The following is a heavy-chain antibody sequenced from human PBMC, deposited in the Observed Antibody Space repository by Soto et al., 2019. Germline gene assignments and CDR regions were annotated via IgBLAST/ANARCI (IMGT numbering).Heavy chain of an antibody. CDR1: GGSISSGGYY. CDR2: IYYSGST. D-gene: IGHD1-1*01. Sequence: KASETLSLTCTVSGGSISSGGYYWSWIRQHPGKGLEWIGYIYYSGSTYYNPSLESRVTISVDTSKNQFSLKLSSVTAADTAVYHCAREKLQQPEFRGYGMDVWGQGTTVTVSS. V-gene: IGHV4-31*03. CDR3: AREKLQQPEFRGYGMDV. J-gene: IGHJ6*02.